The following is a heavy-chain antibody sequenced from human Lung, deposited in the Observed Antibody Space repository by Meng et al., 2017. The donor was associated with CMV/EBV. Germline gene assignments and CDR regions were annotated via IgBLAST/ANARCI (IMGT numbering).Heavy chain of an antibody. Sequence: SXTXSLXCTVSGGSIGSYYWSWIRQAPGKGLEWIGLVYYSGGTDYNPSVKSRVTISIDTSKSQFSLKVRSVTAADTAVYYCARGSGQWLPDYEFWGQGSLVTVSS. J-gene: IGHJ4*02. CDR3: ARGSGQWLPDYEF. D-gene: IGHD6-19*01. V-gene: IGHV4-59*01. CDR2: VYYSGGT. CDR1: GGSIGSYY.